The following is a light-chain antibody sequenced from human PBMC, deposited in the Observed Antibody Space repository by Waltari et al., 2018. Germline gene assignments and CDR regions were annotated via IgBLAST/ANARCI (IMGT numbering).Light chain of an antibody. CDR1: SSDVWGYNL. CDR3: CSYAGSSTFEV. Sequence: QSALTQPASVSGSPGQSITISCTGTSSDVWGYNLVSRYQQHPGKAPKLMIYEGSKRPSGVSNRFSGSKSGNTASLRISGRQAEDEADYYCCSYAGSSTFEVFGGGTKLTVL. CDR2: EGS. V-gene: IGLV2-23*03. J-gene: IGLJ2*01.